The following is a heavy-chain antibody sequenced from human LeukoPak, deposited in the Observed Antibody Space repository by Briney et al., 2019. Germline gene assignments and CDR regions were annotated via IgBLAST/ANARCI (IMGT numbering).Heavy chain of an antibody. CDR2: ISYDGSDK. Sequence: TGGSLRLSCAASGVTFSSNAMHWVRQAPGKGLEWVAVISYDGSDKYHADSVKGRFTISRDNSKNTLYLQMNSLRAEDTAVYYCARDRCINDNCDSSSEYFQHWGQGTLVTVSS. J-gene: IGHJ1*01. D-gene: IGHD2-8*01. CDR1: GVTFSSNA. CDR3: ARDRCINDNCDSSSEYFQH. V-gene: IGHV3-30-3*01.